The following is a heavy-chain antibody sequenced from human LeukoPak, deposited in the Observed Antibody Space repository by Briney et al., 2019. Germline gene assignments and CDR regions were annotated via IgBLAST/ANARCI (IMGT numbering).Heavy chain of an antibody. CDR1: RTTFSSYS. Sequence: SVKVSCKTSRTTFSSYSISWVRQAPGQGLEWMGRIIPILGIANYAQKFQGRVTITADKSTNTAYMELSSLESEDTAVYYCARDPTLTAIQRRHFDLWGRGTLVTVSA. D-gene: IGHD3-3*01. CDR3: ARDPTLTAIQRRHFDL. V-gene: IGHV1-69*04. CDR2: IIPILGIA. J-gene: IGHJ2*01.